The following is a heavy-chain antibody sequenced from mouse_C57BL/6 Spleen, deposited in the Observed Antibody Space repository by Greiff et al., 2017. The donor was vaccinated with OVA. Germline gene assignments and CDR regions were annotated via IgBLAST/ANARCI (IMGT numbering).Heavy chain of an antibody. V-gene: IGHV3-8*01. CDR2: ISYSGST. D-gene: IGHD2-2*01. Sequence: EVQGVESGPGLAKPSQTLSLTCSVTGYSITSDYWNWIRKFPGNKLEYMGYISYSGSTYYNPSLKSRISITRDTSKNQYYLQLNSVTTEDTATYYCARGLYYGYDGWYFEVWGTGTTVTVSS. CDR1: GYSITSDY. CDR3: ARGLYYGYDGWYFEV. J-gene: IGHJ1*03.